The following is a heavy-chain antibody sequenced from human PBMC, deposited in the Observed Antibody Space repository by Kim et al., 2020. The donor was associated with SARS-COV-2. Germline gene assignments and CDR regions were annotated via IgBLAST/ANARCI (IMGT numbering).Heavy chain of an antibody. Sequence: GGSLRLSCAASGFTFRHAWMSWVRQAPGKGLEWVGHIKSETDGGTTDYAAPVKGRFSISRDDSKNILYLQMNSLNTEDTGVYYCTGDDYLWETYRPWGQGTLVTVSS. D-gene: IGHD3-16*02. J-gene: IGHJ4*02. CDR1: GFTFRHAW. CDR2: IKSETDGGTT. V-gene: IGHV3-15*01. CDR3: TGDDYLWETYRP.